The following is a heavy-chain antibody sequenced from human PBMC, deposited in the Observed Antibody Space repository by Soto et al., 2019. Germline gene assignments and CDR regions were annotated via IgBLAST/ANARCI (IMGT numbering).Heavy chain of an antibody. J-gene: IGHJ3*02. Sequence: EVHLVESGGGLIQPGGSLRLICAASGLSVTANYMTWVRQAPGKGLAWLSIIYRGGGTYYADSLRGRAIISKDGSRNMVVLQMNSLTAEDAGVYYCARRDDSETFDIWGRGTAVNVSS. V-gene: IGHV3-53*01. D-gene: IGHD5-18*01. CDR3: ARRDDSETFDI. CDR1: GLSVTANY. CDR2: IYRGGGT.